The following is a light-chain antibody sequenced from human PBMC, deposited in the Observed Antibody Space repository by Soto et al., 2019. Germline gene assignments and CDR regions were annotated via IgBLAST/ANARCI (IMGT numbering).Light chain of an antibody. Sequence: DIQMTQSPSTLSASVGDRVTITCRASQTISTWLAWYQQKPGKAPNLLIYKASSLESGVPSRFSGSGSETEFILTISSLQPDDFATYYCQQYNSYSTFGQGTKVEIK. V-gene: IGKV1-5*03. CDR1: QTISTW. CDR3: QQYNSYST. CDR2: KAS. J-gene: IGKJ1*01.